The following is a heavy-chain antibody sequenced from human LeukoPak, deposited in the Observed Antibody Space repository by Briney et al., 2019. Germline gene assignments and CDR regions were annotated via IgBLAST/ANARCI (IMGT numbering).Heavy chain of an antibody. Sequence: SETLSLTCTVSGDSINDYYWSWIRQPLGKGLEWIGEVYYSGSTHYNPFLKSRVTISIDTSKNEFSLRLTSVTAADTAVYYCARELDGNGGWFDPWGQGTLVTVSS. D-gene: IGHD5-24*01. CDR2: VYYSGST. CDR1: GDSINDYY. V-gene: IGHV4-59*01. J-gene: IGHJ5*02. CDR3: ARELDGNGGWFDP.